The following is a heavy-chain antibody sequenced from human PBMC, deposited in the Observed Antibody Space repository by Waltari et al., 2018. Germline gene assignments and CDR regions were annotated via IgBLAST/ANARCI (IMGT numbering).Heavy chain of an antibody. Sequence: QVQLVQSGAEVKKPGSSVKVSCKASGGTFSSYAISWVRQAPGQGLEWMGGSIPIFGTANDAQKFQGRVTITADESTSTAYMELSSLRSEDTAVYYCARGRLRMCGGDCYPVGAFDIWGQGTMVTVSS. D-gene: IGHD2-21*02. V-gene: IGHV1-69*01. CDR3: ARGRLRMCGGDCYPVGAFDI. CDR1: GGTFSSYA. CDR2: SIPIFGTA. J-gene: IGHJ3*02.